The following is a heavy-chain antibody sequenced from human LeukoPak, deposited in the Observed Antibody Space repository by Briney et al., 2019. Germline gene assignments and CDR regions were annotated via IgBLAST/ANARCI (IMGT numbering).Heavy chain of an antibody. V-gene: IGHV3-33*06. Sequence: GGSLRLSCAASGFTFSSYGMHWVRQAPGKGLEWVAVIWYDGSNKYYADSVKGRFTISRDNSKNTLYLQMNILRAEDTAVYYCAKAYGSRSYYPYYYYYYMDVWGKGNTVTVSS. J-gene: IGHJ6*03. CDR3: AKAYGSRSYYPYYYYYYMDV. CDR1: GFTFSSYG. D-gene: IGHD3-10*01. CDR2: IWYDGSNK.